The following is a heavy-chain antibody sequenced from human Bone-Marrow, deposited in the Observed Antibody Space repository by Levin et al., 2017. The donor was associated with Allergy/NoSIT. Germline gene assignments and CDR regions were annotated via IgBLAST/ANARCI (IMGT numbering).Heavy chain of an antibody. D-gene: IGHD2-2*01. CDR3: ARGPACFHARCSVYCSSTSCYPRGAFDI. Sequence: SQTLSLTCAVYGGSFSGYYWSWIRQPPGKGLEWIGEINHSGSTNYNPSLKSRVTISVDTSKNQFSLKLSSVTAADTAVYYCARGPACFHARCSVYCSSTSCYPRGAFDIWGQGTMVTVSS. CDR1: GGSFSGYY. J-gene: IGHJ3*02. V-gene: IGHV4-34*01. CDR2: INHSGST.